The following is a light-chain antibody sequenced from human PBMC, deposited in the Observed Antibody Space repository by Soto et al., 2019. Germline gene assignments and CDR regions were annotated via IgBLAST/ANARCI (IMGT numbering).Light chain of an antibody. CDR2: GAS. J-gene: IGKJ4*01. CDR1: QTVPSGY. V-gene: IGKV3-20*01. Sequence: IALTQSPGTLSLSPGERATLSCRASQTVPSGYLAWYQQRPGQTPRLLMYGASTRATGIPDRFSGSGSGTDFTLTISRLEPEDFAVYYCQQYSGTLTFGGGTKVEIK. CDR3: QQYSGTLT.